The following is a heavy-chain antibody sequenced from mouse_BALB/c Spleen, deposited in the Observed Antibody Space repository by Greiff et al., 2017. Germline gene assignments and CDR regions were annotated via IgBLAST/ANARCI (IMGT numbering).Heavy chain of an antibody. CDR2: ISYDGSN. Sequence: EVQLQQSGPGLVKPSQSLSLTCSVTGYSITSGYYWNWIRQFPGNKLEWMGYISYDGSNNYNPSLKNRISITRDTSKNQFFLKLNSVTTEDTATYYCARDPYDYDDGFDYWGQGTTLTVSS. V-gene: IGHV3-6*02. J-gene: IGHJ2*01. CDR1: GYSITSGYY. D-gene: IGHD2-4*01. CDR3: ARDPYDYDDGFDY.